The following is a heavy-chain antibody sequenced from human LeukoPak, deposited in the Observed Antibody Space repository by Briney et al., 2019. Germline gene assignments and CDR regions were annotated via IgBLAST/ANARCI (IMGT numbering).Heavy chain of an antibody. J-gene: IGHJ4*02. D-gene: IGHD3-10*01. CDR1: GFTFSSYS. V-gene: IGHV3-21*01. CDR2: ISSSSSYI. CDR3: ARVRTGSNVDDY. Sequence: PGGSLRLSCAASGFTFSSYSMNWVRQAPGKGLEWVSSISSSSSYIYYADSVKGRFTISRDNAKNSLYLQMNSLRAEDTAVYYCARVRTGSNVDDYWGQGTLVTVSS.